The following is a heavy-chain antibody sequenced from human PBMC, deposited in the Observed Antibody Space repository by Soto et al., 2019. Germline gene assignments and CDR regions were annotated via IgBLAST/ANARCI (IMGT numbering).Heavy chain of an antibody. J-gene: IGHJ4*02. D-gene: IGHD1-1*01. CDR3: ARHQRETGTYAQPLDH. CDR2: LCSSGPT. CDR1: GGSVSGCDYY. Sequence: SETLSLTCTVSGGSVSGCDYYWGWVRQPPGKGLAWIGSLCSSGPTYYNPSLKSRVTISVDTSKNQFSLRLSSVTAADTAVYYCARHQRETGTYAQPLDHGGQGTLVTVS. V-gene: IGHV4-39*01.